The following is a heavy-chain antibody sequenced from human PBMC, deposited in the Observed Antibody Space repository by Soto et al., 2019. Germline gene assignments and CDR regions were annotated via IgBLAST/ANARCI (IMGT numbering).Heavy chain of an antibody. Sequence: SETLSLTCTVSGGSISSYYWSWIRQPPGKGLEWIGYIYHSGSTNYNPSLKSRVTISVDTSKNQFSPKLSSVTAADTAVYYCARESIYLGNDYRGQGTLVTVSS. CDR2: IYHSGST. J-gene: IGHJ4*02. V-gene: IGHV4-59*01. CDR3: ARESIYLGNDY. CDR1: GGSISSYY. D-gene: IGHD2-2*02.